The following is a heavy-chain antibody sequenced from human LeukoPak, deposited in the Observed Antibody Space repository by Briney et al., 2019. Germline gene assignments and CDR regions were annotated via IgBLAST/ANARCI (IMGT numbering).Heavy chain of an antibody. CDR3: ARVLRLGYCSS. CDR2: IKQDGSEK. CDR1: GFTFSSYA. D-gene: IGHD2-2*01. Sequence: GGSLRLSCAASGFTFSSYAMSWVRQAPGKGLEWVANIKQDGSEKYYVDSVKGRFTISRDNAKNSLYLQMNSLRAEDTAVYYCARVLRLGYCSSWGQGTLVTVSS. V-gene: IGHV3-7*01. J-gene: IGHJ4*02.